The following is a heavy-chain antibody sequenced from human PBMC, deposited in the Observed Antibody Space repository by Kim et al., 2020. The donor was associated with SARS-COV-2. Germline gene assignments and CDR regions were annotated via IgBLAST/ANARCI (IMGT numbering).Heavy chain of an antibody. CDR3: ARAWDIVGATGCYY. V-gene: IGHV3-33*01. D-gene: IGHD1-26*01. J-gene: IGHJ4*02. Sequence: GGSLRLSCAASGFTFSSYGMHWVRQAPGKGLEWVAVIWYDGSNKYYADSVKGRFTISRDNSKNTLYLQMNSLRAEDTAVYYCARAWDIVGATGCYYWGQGTLVTVSS. CDR1: GFTFSSYG. CDR2: IWYDGSNK.